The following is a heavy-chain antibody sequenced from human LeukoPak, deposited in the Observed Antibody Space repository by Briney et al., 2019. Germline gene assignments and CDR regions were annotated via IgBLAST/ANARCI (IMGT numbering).Heavy chain of an antibody. CDR2: ISGSGGST. J-gene: IGHJ4*02. Sequence: SGGSLRLSCAASGFTFSSYAMSWVRQAPGKGLEWVSAISGSGGSTYYADSVKGRFTISRDNSKNTLYLQMNSLRAEDTAVYYCAKAHQPVYYYDSSGYSDYWGQGTLVTVSS. CDR1: GFTFSSYA. CDR3: AKAHQPVYYYDSSGYSDY. V-gene: IGHV3-23*01. D-gene: IGHD3-22*01.